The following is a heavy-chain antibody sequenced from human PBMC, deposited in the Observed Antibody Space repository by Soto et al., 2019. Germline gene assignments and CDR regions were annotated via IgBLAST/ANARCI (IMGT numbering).Heavy chain of an antibody. CDR2: IYYSGST. Sequence: QLQLQESGPGLVKPSETLSLTCTVSGGSISSSSYYWGWIRQPPGKGLEWIGSIYYSGSTYYNPSLKSRVTISVDTSKNQFSXKLSSVTAADTAVYYCARQGYDILTGYYTSYWGQGTLVTVSS. CDR1: GGSISSSSYY. V-gene: IGHV4-39*01. CDR3: ARQGYDILTGYYTSY. D-gene: IGHD3-9*01. J-gene: IGHJ4*02.